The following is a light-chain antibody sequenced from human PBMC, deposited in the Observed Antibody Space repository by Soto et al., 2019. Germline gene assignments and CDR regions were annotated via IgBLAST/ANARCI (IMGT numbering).Light chain of an antibody. CDR1: QSVSSY. Sequence: PGERAPLSCMASQSVSSYLAWYQQKPGQAPRLLIYDASNRATGIPARFSGSGSGTDFTLTISSLEPEDFAVYYCQERSNWPPITFGQGTRLEIK. V-gene: IGKV3-11*01. CDR3: QERSNWPPIT. CDR2: DAS. J-gene: IGKJ5*01.